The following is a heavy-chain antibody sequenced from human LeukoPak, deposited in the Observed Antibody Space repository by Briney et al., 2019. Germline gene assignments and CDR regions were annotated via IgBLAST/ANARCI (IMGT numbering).Heavy chain of an antibody. Sequence: ASVKVSCKASGYTFTGYYMHWVRQAPGQGLEGMGWINPNSGGTNYAQKFQGRVTMTRDTSISTAYMELSRLRSDDTAVYYCVRDLIGVPAAPGAFDIWGQGTMVTVSS. CDR3: VRDLIGVPAAPGAFDI. CDR2: INPNSGGT. J-gene: IGHJ3*02. D-gene: IGHD2-2*01. CDR1: GYTFTGYY. V-gene: IGHV1-2*02.